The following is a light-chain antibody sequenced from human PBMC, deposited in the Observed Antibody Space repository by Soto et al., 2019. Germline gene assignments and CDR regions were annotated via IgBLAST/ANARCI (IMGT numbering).Light chain of an antibody. CDR1: QPISSN. V-gene: IGKV3-15*01. J-gene: IGKJ4*01. CDR3: QQHNDWPLT. CDR2: GAF. Sequence: EIVMTQSPASLSVSPGERATLSCRASQPISSNLAWYQQKPGQAPRLLIYGAFTRAAGIPARFSGSGSGTEFTLTISSLQSEDFAVYYCQQHNDWPLTFGGGTKVDIK.